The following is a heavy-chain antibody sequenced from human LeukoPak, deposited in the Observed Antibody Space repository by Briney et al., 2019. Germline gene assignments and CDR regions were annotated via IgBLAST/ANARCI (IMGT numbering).Heavy chain of an antibody. CDR2: ISHSGST. J-gene: IGHJ2*01. CDR1: GGSISSYY. V-gene: IGHV4-59*04. CDR3: ARYSSTWPYWYFDL. D-gene: IGHD6-13*01. Sequence: SETLSLTCTVSGGSISSYYWSWIRQPPGKGLEWIGYISHSGSTYYNPSLKSRVTISVDRSKNRFSLKLTSVTAADTAVYYCARYSSTWPYWYFDLWGRGTLVTVSS.